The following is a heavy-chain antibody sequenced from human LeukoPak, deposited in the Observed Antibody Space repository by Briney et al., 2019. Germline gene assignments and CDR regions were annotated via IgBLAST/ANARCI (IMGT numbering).Heavy chain of an antibody. J-gene: IGHJ3*01. V-gene: IGHV3-7*01. D-gene: IGHD3-10*01. CDR1: GFTFSYYW. CDR2: INQGGSEK. CDR3: ASHYGSGSYSGDAFDV. Sequence: GGSLRLSCVASGFTFSYYWMSWVRQAPGKGLEWVANINQGGSEKDYVDSVKGRFAISRDNAKNSLYLQMNSLRVEDTALYYCASHYGSGSYSGDAFDVWGQGTVVTVSS.